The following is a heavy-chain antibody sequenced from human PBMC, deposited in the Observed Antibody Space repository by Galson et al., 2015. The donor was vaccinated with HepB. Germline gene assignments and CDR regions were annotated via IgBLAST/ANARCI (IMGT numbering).Heavy chain of an antibody. CDR2: ISYDGSNK. CDR1: GFTFSSYA. J-gene: IGHJ3*02. D-gene: IGHD3-22*01. CDR3: ARDSDYDSIPGAFEI. V-gene: IGHV3-30-3*01. Sequence: SLRLSCAASGFTFSSYAMHWVRQAPGKGLEWVAVISYDGSNKYYADSVKGRFTISRDNSKNTLYLQMNSLRAEDTAVCYCARDSDYDSIPGAFEIWGQGTMVTVSS.